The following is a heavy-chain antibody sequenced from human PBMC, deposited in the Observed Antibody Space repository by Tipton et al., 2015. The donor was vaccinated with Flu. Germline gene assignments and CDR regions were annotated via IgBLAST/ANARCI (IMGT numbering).Heavy chain of an antibody. Sequence: PGLVKPSQTLSLTCDISGDSVPSDSAAWNWIRQSPSRGLEWLGRTYYRSKWFEDYAASVRGRVTISPHTSNNQFSLQLDSVTPEDTGVYYCARVPRWDDAFDVWDQGTMVTVSS. CDR1: GDSVPSDSAA. D-gene: IGHD1-26*01. CDR3: ARVPRWDDAFDV. V-gene: IGHV6-1*01. CDR2: TYYRSKWFE. J-gene: IGHJ3*01.